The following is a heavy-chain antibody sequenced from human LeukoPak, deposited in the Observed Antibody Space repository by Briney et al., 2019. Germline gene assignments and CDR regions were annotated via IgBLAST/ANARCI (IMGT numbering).Heavy chain of an antibody. J-gene: IGHJ3*02. Sequence: PSETLSLTCAVYGGSFSGYYWSWIRQPPGKGLEWIGEMNHSGSTNYNPSLKSRVTISVDTSKNQFSLKLSSVTAADTAVYYCATHPRVGGDFWSGYYTLDAFDIWGQGTMVTVSS. V-gene: IGHV4-34*01. D-gene: IGHD3-3*01. CDR2: MNHSGST. CDR3: ATHPRVGGDFWSGYYTLDAFDI. CDR1: GGSFSGYY.